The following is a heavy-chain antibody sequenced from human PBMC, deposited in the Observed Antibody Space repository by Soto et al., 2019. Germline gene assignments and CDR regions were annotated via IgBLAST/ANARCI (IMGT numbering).Heavy chain of an antibody. D-gene: IGHD3-3*01. Sequence: SETLSLTCTVSGGSISSSSYYWGWIRQPPGKGLEWIGSIYYSGSTYYNPSLKSRVTISVDTSKNQFSLKLSSVTAADTAVYYCARPGFWSGWDGMAVWGQGTTVTVSS. CDR2: IYYSGST. J-gene: IGHJ6*02. CDR1: GGSISSSSYY. V-gene: IGHV4-39*01. CDR3: ARPGFWSGWDGMAV.